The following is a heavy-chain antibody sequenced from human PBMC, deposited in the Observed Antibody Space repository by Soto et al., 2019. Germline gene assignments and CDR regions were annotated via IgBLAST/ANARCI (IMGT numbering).Heavy chain of an antibody. Sequence: QVQLQESGPGLVKPSETLSLTCTVSGGSVSSGSYYWSWIRQPPGKGLEWIGYIYYSGSTNYNPSPQSRGTISVDTSKNQFSLKLSSVTAADTAVYYCARGHVYDILTGYYANLNWFDPWGQGTLVTVSS. D-gene: IGHD3-9*01. CDR3: ARGHVYDILTGYYANLNWFDP. CDR1: GGSVSSGSYY. J-gene: IGHJ5*02. CDR2: IYYSGST. V-gene: IGHV4-61*01.